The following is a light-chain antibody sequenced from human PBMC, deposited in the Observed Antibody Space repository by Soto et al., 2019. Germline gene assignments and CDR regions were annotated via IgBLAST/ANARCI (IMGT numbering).Light chain of an antibody. J-gene: IGLJ1*01. CDR3: CSFAYFTYV. V-gene: IGLV2-23*02. Sequence: QSVLTQPASVSGSPGQSITISCTGTSSDIGSYDLVSWYQQHPGTAPKLIIYEVTKRPSGVSTRFSGSKSGNTASLTISGPQAVEEANYYGCSFAYFTYVFGTGPQLTVL. CDR2: EVT. CDR1: SSDIGSYDL.